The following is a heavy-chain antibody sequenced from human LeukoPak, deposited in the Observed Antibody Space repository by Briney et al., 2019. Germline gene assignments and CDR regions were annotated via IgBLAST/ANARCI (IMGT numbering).Heavy chain of an antibody. CDR2: IYYSGST. J-gene: IGHJ4*02. CDR3: ARDATMMGNYFNY. Sequence: SETLSLTCTVSGGSISSYYWSWIRQPPGKGLEWIGYIYYSGSTYYNPSLKSRVTISVDTPKNQFSLKESSVTAADTAVYYCARDATMMGNYFNYWGQGTLVTVSS. CDR1: GGSISSYY. D-gene: IGHD5-12*01. V-gene: IGHV4-59*12.